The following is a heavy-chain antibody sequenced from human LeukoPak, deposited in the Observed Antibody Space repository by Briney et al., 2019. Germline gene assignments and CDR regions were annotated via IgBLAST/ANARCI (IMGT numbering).Heavy chain of an antibody. J-gene: IGHJ6*04. CDR2: INHSGSI. D-gene: IGHD6-19*01. CDR3: ARGGKQWLSPYYYYGMDV. V-gene: IGHV4-34*01. Sequence: SETLSLTCAVYGGSFSGYYWSWIRQPPGKGLEWIGEINHSGSINYNPSLKSRVTISVDTSKNQFSLKLSSVTAADTAVYYCARGGKQWLSPYYYYGMDVWGKGTTVTVSS. CDR1: GGSFSGYY.